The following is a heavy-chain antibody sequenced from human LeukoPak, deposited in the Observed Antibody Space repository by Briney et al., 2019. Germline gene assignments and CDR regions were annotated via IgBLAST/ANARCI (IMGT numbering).Heavy chain of an antibody. CDR1: RFTFSSYW. CDR2: INGDGSGT. D-gene: IGHD3-10*01. Sequence: GGSLRLSCAASRFTFSSYWMHWVRQAPGKGLVWVSRINGDGSGTTYADSVKGRFTISRDNAKNTLYLQMNSLRAEDTAVYYCARDLDGSGDYHWFDPWGQGTLVTVSS. V-gene: IGHV3-74*01. CDR3: ARDLDGSGDYHWFDP. J-gene: IGHJ5*02.